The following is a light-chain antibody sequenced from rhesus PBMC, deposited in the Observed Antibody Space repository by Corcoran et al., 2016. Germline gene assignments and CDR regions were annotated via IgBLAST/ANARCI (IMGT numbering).Light chain of an antibody. CDR3: QQHNSYPLT. CDR2: DAS. CDR1: QGISHY. J-gene: IGKJ4*01. Sequence: DIQMTQSPSSLSASVGDTVTITCQASQGISHYLAWYQQKTGKAPKLLIYDASTLQSGVPSRFSGSGTGTEFTLTISSLQPEDFATYYCQQHNSYPLTFGGGTKVELK. V-gene: IGKV1-25*01.